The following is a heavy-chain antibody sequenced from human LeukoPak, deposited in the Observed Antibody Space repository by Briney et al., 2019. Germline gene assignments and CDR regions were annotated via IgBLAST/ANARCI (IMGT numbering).Heavy chain of an antibody. D-gene: IGHD1-26*01. Sequence: PGGSLRLSCAASGFTFSNYAMSWVRQAPGKGLEWVSSISGTGGSTYYADSVKGRFTISRDNSKNTLYLQMNSLRVEDTTIYYCAKEGAGLLFDYWGQGTLVTVSS. CDR3: AKEGAGLLFDY. CDR1: GFTFSNYA. J-gene: IGHJ4*02. V-gene: IGHV3-23*01. CDR2: ISGTGGST.